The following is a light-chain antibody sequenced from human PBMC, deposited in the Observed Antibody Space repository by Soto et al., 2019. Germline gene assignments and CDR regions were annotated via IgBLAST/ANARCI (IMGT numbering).Light chain of an antibody. J-gene: IGKJ4*01. CDR3: QQYGSSPLT. Sequence: EIVLTQSPGTLSLSPGERATLSCRASQSVSSSYLAWYQQQPGQAPRLLIYGASSRATGIPDRFSGSGSGTDFTLTIIRLEPEDFAVYYCQQYGSSPLTFGGGTKVEIK. CDR1: QSVSSSY. V-gene: IGKV3-20*01. CDR2: GAS.